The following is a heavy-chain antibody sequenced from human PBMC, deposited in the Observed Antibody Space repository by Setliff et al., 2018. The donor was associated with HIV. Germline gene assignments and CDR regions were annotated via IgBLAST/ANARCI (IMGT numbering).Heavy chain of an antibody. CDR3: ARDPHYFDTSGHYSWFDFDY. Sequence: SETLSLTCTVSGGSMTSSNYYWGWIRQSPGRGLEWIGSISSSGSTTYHPSLRSRVTVSAATSKNQFSLKLTSVTAADTAVYFCARDPHYFDTSGHYSWFDFDYWGQGTLVTGSS. V-gene: IGHV4-39*07. CDR1: GGSMTSSNYY. J-gene: IGHJ4*02. D-gene: IGHD3-22*01. CDR2: ISSSGST.